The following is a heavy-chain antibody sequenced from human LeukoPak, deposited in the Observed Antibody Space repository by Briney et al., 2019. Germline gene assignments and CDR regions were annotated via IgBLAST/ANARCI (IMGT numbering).Heavy chain of an antibody. Sequence: GGSLRLSCAASGFTFSSYGMHWVRQAPGQGLEWVAVISYDGSNKYYADSVKGRFTISRDNSKNTLYLQMNSLRAEDTAVYYCAKRLTDINWHYFDYWGQGTLVTVSS. CDR3: AKRLTDINWHYFDY. D-gene: IGHD1-1*01. CDR1: GFTFSSYG. V-gene: IGHV3-30*18. CDR2: ISYDGSNK. J-gene: IGHJ4*02.